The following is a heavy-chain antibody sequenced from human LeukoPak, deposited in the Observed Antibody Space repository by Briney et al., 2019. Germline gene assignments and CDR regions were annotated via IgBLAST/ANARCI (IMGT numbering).Heavy chain of an antibody. D-gene: IGHD4-17*01. CDR2: MYSDGSST. Sequence: GGSRRLSYAASGFTFSNYWMHWVRQAPGKWLVYVSCMYSDGSSTSYADSVKGRFTTYRDNAKNTLYLQMNSLRAEDTAVYYCARDYFFSTATVIKRTHAFDIWGQGTMVTVSS. V-gene: IGHV3-74*01. J-gene: IGHJ3*02. CDR3: ARDYFFSTATVIKRTHAFDI. CDR1: GFTFSNYW.